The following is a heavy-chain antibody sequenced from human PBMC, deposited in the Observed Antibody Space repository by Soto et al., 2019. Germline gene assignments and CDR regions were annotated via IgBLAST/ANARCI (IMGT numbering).Heavy chain of an antibody. J-gene: IGHJ4*02. V-gene: IGHV4-30-2*01. CDR1: GGSISSVGYS. CDR2: IYQSGSX. D-gene: IGHD4-17*01. CDR3: ARGYGDYVSDY. Sequence: SETLSLTCAVSGGSISSVGYSWSWIRQPPGKGLEWIGYIYQSGSXXYNPSLKXXVTISVARSKXRFSLXLMPVTAAATXVYYCARGYGDYVSDYWGQGTLVTVSS.